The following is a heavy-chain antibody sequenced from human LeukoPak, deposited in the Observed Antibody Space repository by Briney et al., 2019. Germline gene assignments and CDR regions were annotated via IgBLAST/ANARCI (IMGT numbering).Heavy chain of an antibody. J-gene: IGHJ1*01. CDR3: ARAPSEIGGYYPEYFRH. V-gene: IGHV3-74*01. D-gene: IGHD3-22*01. CDR2: IKGDGST. Sequence: GGSLRLSCAASGFTFSSYWMHWVRQAPGKGLVWVSRIKGDGSTRYADSVKGRFTVSRDNAKNTVSLQMNSLRAEDTGVYYCARAPSEIGGYYPEYFRHWGQGTLVIVSS. CDR1: GFTFSSYW.